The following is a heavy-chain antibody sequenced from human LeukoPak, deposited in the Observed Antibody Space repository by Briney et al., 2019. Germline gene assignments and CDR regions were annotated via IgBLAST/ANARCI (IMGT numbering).Heavy chain of an antibody. CDR3: ARGGGSSWYHYYYYYGMDV. V-gene: IGHV1-8*01. J-gene: IGHJ6*02. Sequence: ASVKVSCKASGYTFTSYDINWVRQATGQGLGWMGWMNPNSGNTGYAQKFQGRVTMTRNTSISTAYMELSSLRSEDTAVYYCARGGGSSWYHYYYYYGMDVWGQGTTATVSS. CDR2: MNPNSGNT. CDR1: GYTFTSYD. D-gene: IGHD6-13*01.